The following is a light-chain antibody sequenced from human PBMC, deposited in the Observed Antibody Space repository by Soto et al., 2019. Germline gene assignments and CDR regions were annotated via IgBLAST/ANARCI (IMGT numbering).Light chain of an antibody. V-gene: IGLV1-47*01. CDR2: RNN. CDR1: SSNIGSNY. CDR3: AAWDDSLSARYV. Sequence: QSVLTQPPSASGTPGQRGTISCSGSSSNIGSNYVYWYQQLPGTAPKLLIYRNNQRPSGVPDRFSGSKSGASASLAISGLRSEDEADYYCAAWDDSLSARYVFGTGTKITV. J-gene: IGLJ1*01.